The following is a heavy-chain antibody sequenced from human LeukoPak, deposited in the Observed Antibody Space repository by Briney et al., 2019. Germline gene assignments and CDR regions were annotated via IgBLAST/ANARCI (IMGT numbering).Heavy chain of an antibody. CDR1: RDSISSSGYF. Sequence: SETLSLTCSVSRDSISSSGYFWGWIRQPPGKGLGWIGSIFYSGSTYYSPSLKSRVTISIAPSKRQFSLQLTSLTAADTAVYYCARQGYGAFDYWGQATLVTVSS. J-gene: IGHJ4*02. CDR3: ARQGYGAFDY. V-gene: IGHV4-39*01. D-gene: IGHD3-10*01. CDR2: IFYSGST.